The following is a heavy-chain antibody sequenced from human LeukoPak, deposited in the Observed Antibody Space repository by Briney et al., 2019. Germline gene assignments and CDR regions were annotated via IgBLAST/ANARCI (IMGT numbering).Heavy chain of an antibody. J-gene: IGHJ4*02. CDR1: GFSFNNYT. V-gene: IGHV3-48*04. CDR2: ISSSGSTI. Sequence: PGGSLRLSCAASGFSFNNYTMHWVRQAPGKGLEWVSYISSSGSTIYYADSVKGRFTISRDNAKNSLYLQMNSLRAEDTAVYYCARVGYYYDSSGYTRPFDYWGQGTQVTVSS. D-gene: IGHD3-22*01. CDR3: ARVGYYYDSSGYTRPFDY.